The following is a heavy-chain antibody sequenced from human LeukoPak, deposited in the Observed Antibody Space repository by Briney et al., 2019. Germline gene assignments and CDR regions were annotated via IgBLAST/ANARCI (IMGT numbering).Heavy chain of an antibody. V-gene: IGHV1-18*01. Sequence: ASVKVSCKASGYTFTSYGISWVRQAPGQRLEWMGWISAYNGNTNYAQKFQGRVTITADESTTTAYMELSSLRSEDKAVYYCARGVDVVVPAAIQGGKQLYYYYYMDVWGKGTTVTISS. CDR1: GYTFTSYG. CDR2: ISAYNGNT. D-gene: IGHD2-2*01. J-gene: IGHJ6*03. CDR3: ARGVDVVVPAAIQGGKQLYYYYYMDV.